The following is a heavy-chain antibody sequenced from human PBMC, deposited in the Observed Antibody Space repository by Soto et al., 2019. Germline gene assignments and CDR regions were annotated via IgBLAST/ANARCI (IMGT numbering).Heavy chain of an antibody. J-gene: IGHJ4*02. D-gene: IGHD1-26*01. CDR2: ISAYTGNT. CDR1: GYTFTSYG. Sequence: QDQLVKSGAEVKKPGASVKVSCKASGYTFTSYGISWLRQAPGQGLEWMGWISAYTGNTNYAQILQGRVTMTTDTSTSTADMELRSLRSDDTAVYYCARGVEASYFFDYWGQGTLVTVSS. V-gene: IGHV1-18*01. CDR3: ARGVEASYFFDY.